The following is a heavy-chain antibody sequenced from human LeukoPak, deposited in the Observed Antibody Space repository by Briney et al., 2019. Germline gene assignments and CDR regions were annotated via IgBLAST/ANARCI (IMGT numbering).Heavy chain of an antibody. J-gene: IGHJ4*02. V-gene: IGHV3-21*01. D-gene: IGHD1-1*01. CDR2: ISSSSSYI. Sequence: GGSLRLSCAASGFTFSSYSMNWVRQAPGKGLEWVSSISSSSSYIYYADSVKGRFTISRDNAKNSLYLQMNSLRAEDTAEYYCAREANWNDEADYWGQGTLVTVSS. CDR3: AREANWNDEADY. CDR1: GFTFSSYS.